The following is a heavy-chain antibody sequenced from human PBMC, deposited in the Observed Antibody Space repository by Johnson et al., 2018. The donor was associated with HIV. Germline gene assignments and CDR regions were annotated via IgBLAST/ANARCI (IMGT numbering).Heavy chain of an antibody. CDR3: ARDRITMVRGVTEDAFDI. D-gene: IGHD3-10*01. V-gene: IGHV3-20*04. CDR1: GFTFDDYG. Sequence: VQLVESGGGVVRPGGSLRLSCAASGFTFDDYGMSWVRQAPGKGLEWVSGINWNGGSTGDADSVKGRFTIPRDNAKNSLYLQMNSLRAEDTALYYCARDRITMVRGVTEDAFDIWGQGTMVTVSS. J-gene: IGHJ3*02. CDR2: INWNGGST.